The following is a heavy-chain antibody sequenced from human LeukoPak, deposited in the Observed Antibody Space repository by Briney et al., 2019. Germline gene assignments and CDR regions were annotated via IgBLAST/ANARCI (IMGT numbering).Heavy chain of an antibody. CDR2: IIPILGTA. J-gene: IGHJ1*01. V-gene: IGHV1-69*11. D-gene: IGHD2-21*02. CDR1: GGTFSSYA. Sequence: SVKVSCKASGGTFSSYAISWVRQAPGQGLEWMGRIIPILGTANYAQKFQGRVTITTDESTSTAYMELSSLRSEDTAVYYCARDAYCGGDCYQYFQHWGQGTLVTVSS. CDR3: ARDAYCGGDCYQYFQH.